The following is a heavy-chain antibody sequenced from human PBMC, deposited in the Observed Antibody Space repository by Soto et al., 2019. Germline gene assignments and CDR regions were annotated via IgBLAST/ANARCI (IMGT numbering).Heavy chain of an antibody. CDR2: ISAYNGNT. D-gene: IGHD6-13*01. CDR3: ARGESSSWYDGDWFDP. Sequence: ASVQVSCTASGYTFTSYGISWVRQAPGQGPEWMGWISAYNGNTNYAQKLQGRVTMTTDTSTSTAYMELRSLRSDDTAVYYCARGESSSWYDGDWFDPWGQGTLVTVSS. CDR1: GYTFTSYG. J-gene: IGHJ5*02. V-gene: IGHV1-18*04.